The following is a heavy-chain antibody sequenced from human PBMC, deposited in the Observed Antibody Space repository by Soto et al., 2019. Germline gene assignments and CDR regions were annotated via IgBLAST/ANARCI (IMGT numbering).Heavy chain of an antibody. CDR2: IYHSGST. V-gene: IGHV4-30-2*01. D-gene: IGHD6-6*01. CDR3: ARVRGGIAARLEP. Sequence: QLQLQESGSGLVKPSQTLSLTCAVSGGSISRCGYSWSWIRQPPGQGLEWIGYIYHSGSTYYNPSQRSRLTMPVERSKNQFSRKLSSVTAADTAVYYCARVRGGIAARLEPWGQGTLVTVSS. CDR1: GGSISRCGYS. J-gene: IGHJ5*02.